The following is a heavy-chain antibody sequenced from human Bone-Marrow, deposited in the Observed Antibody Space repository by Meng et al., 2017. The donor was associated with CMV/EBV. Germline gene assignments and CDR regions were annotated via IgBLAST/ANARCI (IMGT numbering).Heavy chain of an antibody. Sequence: VELVEAGGGLVQPGGSLRLSCAVSGFNLKRYLMHWVREVPGKGLEWVSRIDIDGRDITYADSVRGRFSISRDDAKNTLYLQMNSLRAEDTAVYYCASNIWSTGGKDYWGQGTLVTVSS. CDR2: IDIDGRDI. CDR3: ASNIWSTGGKDY. J-gene: IGHJ4*02. V-gene: IGHV3-74*03. D-gene: IGHD3-10*01. CDR1: GFNLKRYL.